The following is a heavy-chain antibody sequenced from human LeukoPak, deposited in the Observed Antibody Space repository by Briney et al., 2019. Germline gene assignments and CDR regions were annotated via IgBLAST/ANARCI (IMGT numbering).Heavy chain of an antibody. CDR1: GFTFSSYW. CDR2: IKQDGTEK. V-gene: IGHV3-7*01. CDR3: ARDMTYYDSSGYYYVGYYYSYMDV. Sequence: PGGSLRLSCAASGFTFSSYWMSWVRQAPGKGLEWVANIKQDGTEKYYVDSVRGRFTISRDNAKNSLYLQMNSLRAGDTAVYYCARDMTYYDSSGYYYVGYYYSYMDVWGKGTTVTISS. D-gene: IGHD3-22*01. J-gene: IGHJ6*03.